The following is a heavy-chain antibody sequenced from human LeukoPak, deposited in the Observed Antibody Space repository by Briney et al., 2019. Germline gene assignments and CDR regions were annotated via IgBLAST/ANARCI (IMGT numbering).Heavy chain of an antibody. Sequence: ASVKVSCKASGYTFTGYYMHWVRQAPGQGLEWMGWINPNSGGTNYAQKFQGRVTMTRDTSISTAYMELSRLRSDDTAVYYCAREPELGYCGSTSCSHDYWGQGTLVTVSS. CDR1: GYTFTGYY. CDR3: AREPELGYCGSTSCSHDY. CDR2: INPNSGGT. J-gene: IGHJ4*02. V-gene: IGHV1-2*02. D-gene: IGHD2-2*01.